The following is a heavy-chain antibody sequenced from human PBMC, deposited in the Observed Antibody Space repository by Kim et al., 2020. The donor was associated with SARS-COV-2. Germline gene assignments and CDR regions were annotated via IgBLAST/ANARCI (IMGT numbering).Heavy chain of an antibody. J-gene: IGHJ4*02. V-gene: IGHV3-33*01. CDR1: GFTFSSYG. Sequence: GGSLRLSCAASGFTFSSYGMHWVRQAPGKGLEWVAVIWYDGSNKYYADSVKGRFTISRDNSKNTLYLQMNSLRAEDTAVYYCARDFRVGATTIGGYWGQGTLVTVSS. D-gene: IGHD1-26*01. CDR3: ARDFRVGATTIGGY. CDR2: IWYDGSNK.